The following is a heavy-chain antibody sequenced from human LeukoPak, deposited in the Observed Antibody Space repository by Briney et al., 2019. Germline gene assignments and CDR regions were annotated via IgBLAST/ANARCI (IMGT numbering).Heavy chain of an antibody. D-gene: IGHD6-13*01. J-gene: IGHJ4*02. Sequence: SETLSLTSTVSGGSISSSSYCWGWLRQPPGKGLEWIGSIYYSGSTYYNPSLKSLITISVDTSKNQFSLKLSSVTAADTAVYYCASSGIAAAGTLDYWGQGTLVTVSS. V-gene: IGHV4-39*01. CDR2: IYYSGST. CDR1: GGSISSSSYC. CDR3: ASSGIAAAGTLDY.